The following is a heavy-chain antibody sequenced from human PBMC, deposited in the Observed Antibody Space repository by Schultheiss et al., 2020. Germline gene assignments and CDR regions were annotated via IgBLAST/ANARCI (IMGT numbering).Heavy chain of an antibody. CDR2: IWYDGSNR. V-gene: IGHV3-33*01. J-gene: IGHJ3*02. D-gene: IGHD3-22*01. CDR1: GFTFSSYG. Sequence: GGSLRLSCAASGFTFSSYGMHWVRQAPGKGLEWVAVIWYDGSNRYSADSVKGRFTISRDNAKNSLYLQMNSLRAEDTAVYYCARDHYYDSSDAFDIWGQGTMVTVSS. CDR3: ARDHYYDSSDAFDI.